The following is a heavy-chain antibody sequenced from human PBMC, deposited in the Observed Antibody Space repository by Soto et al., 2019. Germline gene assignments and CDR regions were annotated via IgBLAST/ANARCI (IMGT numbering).Heavy chain of an antibody. J-gene: IGHJ6*03. D-gene: IGHD3-3*01. CDR1: GGSISSSSYY. CDR2: IYYSGST. CDR3: ARPSNYDFWSGYYAPDYNAV. Sequence: SETLSLTCTVSGGSISSSSYYWGWIRQPPGKGLEWIGSIYYSGSTYYNPSLKSRVTISVDTSKNQFSLKLSSVTAADTAVYYCARPSNYDFWSGYYAPDYNAVSAKGSTV. V-gene: IGHV4-39*01.